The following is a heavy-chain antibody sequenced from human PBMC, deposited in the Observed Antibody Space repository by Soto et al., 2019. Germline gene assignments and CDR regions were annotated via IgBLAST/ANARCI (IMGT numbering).Heavy chain of an antibody. V-gene: IGHV1-3*01. CDR3: ARDRDSYGELDY. J-gene: IGHJ4*02. D-gene: IGHD5-18*01. CDR2: INAGNGNT. CDR1: GYTFTSYA. Sequence: GSVKVSCKASGYTFTSYAMHWVRQAPGQRLEWMGWINAGNGNTKYSQKFQGRVTITRDTSASTAYMGVSSLRSEDTAVYYCARDRDSYGELDYWGQGTLVTVSA.